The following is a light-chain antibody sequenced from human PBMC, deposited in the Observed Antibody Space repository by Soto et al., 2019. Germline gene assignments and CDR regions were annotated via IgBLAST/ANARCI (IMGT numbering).Light chain of an antibody. CDR2: GAS. Sequence: EIVLTQSPGTLSLSPGERATLSCRASQTFSNSFLSWFQQIPGQAPRLLIYGASMRATGIPDRFSGSGSGTDFTLTISRLEPEDFAVYYCQQYGSSLFTFGPGTKVDIK. J-gene: IGKJ3*01. CDR3: QQYGSSLFT. CDR1: QTFSNSF. V-gene: IGKV3-20*01.